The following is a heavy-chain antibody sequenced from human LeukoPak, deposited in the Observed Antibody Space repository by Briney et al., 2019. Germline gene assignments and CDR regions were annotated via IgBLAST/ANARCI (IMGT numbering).Heavy chain of an antibody. D-gene: IGHD5/OR15-5a*01. Sequence: GASVKVSCKASGYTFTSYDINWVRQAAGQGLEWVGWMNPNSGNTGYAQKFQGRVTMTRNTSISTAYMELSSLKSEDTAVYYCARAFEGVWYVDYWGQGTLVTVSS. CDR1: GYTFTSYD. J-gene: IGHJ4*02. CDR3: ARAFEGVWYVDY. V-gene: IGHV1-8*02. CDR2: MNPNSGNT.